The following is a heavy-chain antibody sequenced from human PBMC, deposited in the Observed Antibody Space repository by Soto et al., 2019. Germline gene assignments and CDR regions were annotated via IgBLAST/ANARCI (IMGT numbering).Heavy chain of an antibody. D-gene: IGHD6-13*01. J-gene: IGHJ4*02. CDR2: TNQDESEK. Sequence: GGSLRLSCAGSGFTFSTYWMSWVRQAPGKGLEWVANTNQDESEKNYVDSVRGRFTISRDNAKNSVYLQMNSLRVEDTAVYYCVRDRGYSTFDYWGQGTLVTVSS. CDR1: GFTFSTYW. CDR3: VRDRGYSTFDY. V-gene: IGHV3-7*01.